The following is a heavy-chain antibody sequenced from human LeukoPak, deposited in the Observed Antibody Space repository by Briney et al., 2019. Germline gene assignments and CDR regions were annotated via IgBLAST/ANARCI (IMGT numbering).Heavy chain of an antibody. V-gene: IGHV3-30-3*01. CDR3: ARDIGESSYYYYMDV. J-gene: IGHJ6*03. CDR2: ISYDGSNK. Sequence: GGSLRLSCAASGFTFSSYAMHWVRQAPGKGLEWVAVISYDGSNKFYADSVKGRFTISRDNSKNTLYLQMNSLRAEDTAVYYCARDIGESSYYYYMDVWGKGTTVTVSS. D-gene: IGHD3-10*01. CDR1: GFTFSSYA.